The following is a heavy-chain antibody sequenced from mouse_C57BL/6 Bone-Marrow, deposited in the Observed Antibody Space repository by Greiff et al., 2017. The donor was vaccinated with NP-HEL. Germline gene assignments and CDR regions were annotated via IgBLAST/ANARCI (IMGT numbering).Heavy chain of an antibody. CDR2: ISDGGSYT. D-gene: IGHD2-4*01. Sequence: DVKLVESGGGLVKPGGSLKLSCAASGFTFSSYAMSWVRQTPEKRLEWVATISDGGSYTYYPDNVKGRFTISRDNAKNNLYLQMSHLKYEDTAMYYCARDSYDYDVAYWGQGTLVTVSA. CDR3: ARDSYDYDVAY. CDR1: GFTFSSYA. V-gene: IGHV5-4*01. J-gene: IGHJ3*01.